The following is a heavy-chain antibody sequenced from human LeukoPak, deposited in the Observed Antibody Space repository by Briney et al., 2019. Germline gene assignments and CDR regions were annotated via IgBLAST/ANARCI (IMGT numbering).Heavy chain of an antibody. CDR1: GFSVNSDY. Sequence: GGSLRLSCAASGFSVNSDYMRWVRQAPGKGLEWVSVIYLVCSTYYADSVKGRFTISRDNSKNTLYLQMNSLRAEDTAVYYCAREYCSSTSCWWGQGTLVTVSS. V-gene: IGHV3-53*01. D-gene: IGHD2-2*01. CDR3: AREYCSSTSCW. J-gene: IGHJ4*02. CDR2: IYLVCST.